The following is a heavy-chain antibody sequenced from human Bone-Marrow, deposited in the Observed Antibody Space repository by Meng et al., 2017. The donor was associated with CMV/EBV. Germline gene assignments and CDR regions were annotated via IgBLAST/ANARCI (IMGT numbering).Heavy chain of an antibody. J-gene: IGHJ5*02. CDR1: GYTLTELS. CDR3: GTAWCLGLFDT. D-gene: IGHD3-16*01. Sequence: ASVKVFCKVSGYTLTELSMHWVRQAPGKGLVWMGGFDPEDGETIYAHKFQGRVTMTEDTSTDTAYMELSSLRSEETDVYYCGTAWCLGLFDTWGQGTLVTVSS. V-gene: IGHV1-24*01. CDR2: FDPEDGET.